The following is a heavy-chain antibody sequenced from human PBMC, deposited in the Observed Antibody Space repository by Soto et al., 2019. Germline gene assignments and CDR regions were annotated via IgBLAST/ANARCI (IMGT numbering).Heavy chain of an antibody. Sequence: QVQLVQSGSEVKKPGSSVKVSCKVSGGTFSTYAISWVRQAPGQGLEWMGGVIPVFRAPDYAQKFQGRVTITAEESARTAFMGRTGLGFGDTAVYYCAGDKDRLRLGVNYYYVTDVWGQGTTVTVSS. D-gene: IGHD5-12*01. J-gene: IGHJ6*02. CDR2: VIPVFRAP. CDR3: AGDKDRLRLGVNYYYVTDV. CDR1: GGTFSTYA. V-gene: IGHV1-69*12.